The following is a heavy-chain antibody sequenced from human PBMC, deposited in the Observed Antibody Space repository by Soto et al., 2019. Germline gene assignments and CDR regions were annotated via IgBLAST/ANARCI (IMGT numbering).Heavy chain of an antibody. D-gene: IGHD3-3*01. J-gene: IGHJ6*03. CDR3: ARSLLEWTGAWFYYYYMDV. CDR2: IYYSGST. CDR1: GGSISSGGYY. V-gene: IGHV4-31*03. Sequence: PSETLSLTCTVSGGSISSGGYYWSWIRQHPGKGLEWIGYIYYSGSTYYNPSLKSRVTISVDTSKNQFSLKLSSVTAADTAVYYCARSLLEWTGAWFYYYYMDVWGKGTTVTVSS.